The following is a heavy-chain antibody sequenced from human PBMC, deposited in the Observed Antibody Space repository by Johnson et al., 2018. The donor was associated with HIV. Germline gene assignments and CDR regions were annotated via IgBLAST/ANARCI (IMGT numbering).Heavy chain of an antibody. V-gene: IGHV3-13*01. CDR1: GFTFSSYD. D-gene: IGHD3-3*01. CDR3: ATDPQFLEWLLRGGTDAFHI. Sequence: VQLVESGGGVVQPGRSLRLSCAASGFTFSSYDMHWVRQATGKGLEWVSTIGTAGDTYYPGSVKGRFTISRENAKNSLHLQMNSLRAEDTAVYYCATDPQFLEWLLRGGTDAFHIWGQGTMVTVSS. CDR2: IGTAGDT. J-gene: IGHJ3*02.